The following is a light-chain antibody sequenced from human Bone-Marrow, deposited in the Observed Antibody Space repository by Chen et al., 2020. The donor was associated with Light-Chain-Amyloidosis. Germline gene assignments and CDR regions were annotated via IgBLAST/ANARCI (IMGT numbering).Light chain of an antibody. CDR2: RHK. CDR1: SSNFGINY. CDR3: AAWDGSLCGYV. V-gene: IGLV1-47*01. J-gene: IGLJ1*01. Sequence: QAVPTQPPSASGTPGQRVIISCSGASSNFGINYVYWYQHSPGAAPNILFHRHKQRPSGVPARFAASKSGTSAFLAISVLRSEDEADYYCAAWDGSLCGYVFGTGTKVIVL.